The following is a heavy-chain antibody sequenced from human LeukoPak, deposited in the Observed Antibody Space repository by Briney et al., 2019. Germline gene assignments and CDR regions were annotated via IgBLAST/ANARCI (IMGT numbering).Heavy chain of an antibody. CDR3: ARDSYYDSSGSVDY. D-gene: IGHD3-22*01. CDR1: GYTFTSHY. CDR2: INPSGGST. J-gene: IGHJ4*02. Sequence: ASVKVSCKASGYTFTSHYMHWVRQAPGQGLECMGRINPSGGSTTYAQRFQGRVTMTRDTSTSTVYMELSSLRSEDTAVYFCARDSYYDSSGSVDYWGQGTLVTVSS. V-gene: IGHV1-46*01.